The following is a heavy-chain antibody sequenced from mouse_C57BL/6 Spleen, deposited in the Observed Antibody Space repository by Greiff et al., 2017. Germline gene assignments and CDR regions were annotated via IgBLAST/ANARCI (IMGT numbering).Heavy chain of an antibody. Sequence: VKLQESGAELVKPGASVKLSCKASGYTFTSYWMQWVKQRPGQGLEWIGEIDPSDSYTNYNQKFKGKATLTVDTSSSTAYMQLSSLTSEDSAVYYCARGNDYAMDYWGQGTSVTVSS. CDR2: IDPSDSYT. CDR1: GYTFTSYW. J-gene: IGHJ4*01. CDR3: ARGNDYAMDY. D-gene: IGHD2-1*01. V-gene: IGHV1-50*01.